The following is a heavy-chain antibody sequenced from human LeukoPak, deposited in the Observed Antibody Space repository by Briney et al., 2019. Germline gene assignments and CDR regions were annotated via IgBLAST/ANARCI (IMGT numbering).Heavy chain of an antibody. Sequence: GGSLRLSCAASGFTFSSYGMHWVRQAPGKGLEWVAVISYDGSNKYYADSVKGRFTISRDNSKNTLYLQMNSLRAEDTAVYYCAQGGYSGYDSDYWGQGTLVTVSS. CDR3: AQGGYSGYDSDY. D-gene: IGHD5-12*01. CDR1: GFTFSSYG. CDR2: ISYDGSNK. V-gene: IGHV3-30*18. J-gene: IGHJ4*02.